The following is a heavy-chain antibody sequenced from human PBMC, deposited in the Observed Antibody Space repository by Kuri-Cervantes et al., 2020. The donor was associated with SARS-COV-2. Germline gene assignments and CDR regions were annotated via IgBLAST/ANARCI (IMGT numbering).Heavy chain of an antibody. CDR3: ARVGEEMGTWVSIDF. J-gene: IGHJ4*02. CDR1: GFTFSSYW. CDR2: ISSSGNTA. V-gene: IGHV3-48*04. Sequence: GGSLRLSCAASGFTFSSYWMSWVRQAPGKGLEWIAHISSSGNTAYYTDSVKGRFTISRDNAKNSLYLQMNSLRAEDTAIYFCARVGEEMGTWVSIDFWGQGTLVTVSS. D-gene: IGHD5-24*01.